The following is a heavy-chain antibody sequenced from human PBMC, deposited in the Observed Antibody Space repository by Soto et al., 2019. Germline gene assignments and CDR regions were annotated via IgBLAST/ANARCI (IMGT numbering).Heavy chain of an antibody. Sequence: QLQLQESGPGLVKPSETLSLTCTVSGGSISSSSYYWGWIRQPPGKGLEWIGSIYYSGSTYYNPSLKRQVTLSVDTSKNRFSLKLSSVTAADTAVYYCATLPATTSIADYWVQGTLVTVSS. D-gene: IGHD6-25*01. CDR1: GGSISSSSYY. V-gene: IGHV4-39*01. CDR3: ATLPATTSIADY. J-gene: IGHJ4*02. CDR2: IYYSGST.